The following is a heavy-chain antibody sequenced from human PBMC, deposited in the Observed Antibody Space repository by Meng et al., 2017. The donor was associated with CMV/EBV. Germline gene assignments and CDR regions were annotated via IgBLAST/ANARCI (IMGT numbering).Heavy chain of an antibody. V-gene: IGHV3-11*01. Sequence: GESLKIFCAASGFTFSDYYMSWIRQAPGQGPGWVSYISSSGSTIYYADPVKGRFTISRDNAKNSLYLQMNRLRAEDTAVYYCARARVPAAIGAINCFDPWGQGTLVTVSS. CDR1: GFTFSDYY. CDR3: ARARVPAAIGAINCFDP. D-gene: IGHD2-2*01. CDR2: ISSSGSTI. J-gene: IGHJ5*02.